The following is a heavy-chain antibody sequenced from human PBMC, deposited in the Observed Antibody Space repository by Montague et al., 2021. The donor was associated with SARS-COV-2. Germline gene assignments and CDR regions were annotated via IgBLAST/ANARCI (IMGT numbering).Heavy chain of an antibody. CDR2: INHSGST. CDR3: ARGPRITMIIVVITDIWFDP. J-gene: IGHJ5*02. V-gene: IGHV4-34*01. Sequence: SETLSLTCTVSGGSFSGYYWSWIRQPPGKGLEWIGEINHSGSTNXNPSLKSRVTIPVDTSKNQFSLKLSSVTAVDTAVYYCARGPRITMIIVVITDIWFDPWGQGTLVTVSS. CDR1: GGSFSGYY. D-gene: IGHD3-22*01.